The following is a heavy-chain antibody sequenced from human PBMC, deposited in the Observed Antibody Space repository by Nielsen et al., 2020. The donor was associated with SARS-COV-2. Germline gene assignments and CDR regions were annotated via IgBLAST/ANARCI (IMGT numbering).Heavy chain of an antibody. CDR2: ISSSSSYI. J-gene: IGHJ6*02. V-gene: IGHV3-21*01. D-gene: IGHD5-12*01. CDR1: GFTFSSYW. CDR3: ARDSGYDSYYYYGMDV. Sequence: GESLKISCAASGFTFSSYWMSWVRQAPGKGLEWVSSISSSSSYIYYADSVKGRFTISRDNAKNSLYLQMNSLRAEDTAVYYCARDSGYDSYYYYGMDVWGQGTTVTVSS.